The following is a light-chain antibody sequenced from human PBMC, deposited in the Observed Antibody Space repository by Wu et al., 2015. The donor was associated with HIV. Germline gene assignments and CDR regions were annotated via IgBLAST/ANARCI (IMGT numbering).Light chain of an antibody. CDR3: QQSYGTPST. Sequence: DIQMTQSPASLSASEGDRVTITCRTSQSINRHLNWYQQKPGKAPILLIYAASSLQGGVPSRFSGSGSGTDFTLTINNLQPEDFATYYCQQSYGTPSTFGQGTRLEIK. J-gene: IGKJ5*01. V-gene: IGKV1-39*01. CDR1: QSINRH. CDR2: AAS.